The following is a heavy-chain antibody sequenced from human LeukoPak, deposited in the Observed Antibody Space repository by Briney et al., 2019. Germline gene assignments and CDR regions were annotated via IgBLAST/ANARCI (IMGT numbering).Heavy chain of an antibody. CDR3: TREGIAAAGPSYYYYGMDV. CDR2: IRSKAYGGTT. D-gene: IGHD6-13*01. V-gene: IGHV3-49*03. Sequence: GGSLRLSCTASGFTFGDYAMSWFRQAPGKGLEWVGFIRSKAYGGTTEYAASVKGRFTISRDDSKSIAYLQMNSLNTEDTAVYYCTREGIAAAGPSYYYYGMDVWGQGTTVTVSS. CDR1: GFTFGDYA. J-gene: IGHJ6*02.